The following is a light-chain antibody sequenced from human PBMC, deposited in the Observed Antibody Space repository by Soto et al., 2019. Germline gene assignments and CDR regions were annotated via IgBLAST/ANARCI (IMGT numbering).Light chain of an antibody. CDR3: QNGGADML. V-gene: IGLV4-69*01. Sequence: QPVLTQSPSASASLGASVKLTCTLSSGHSSYAIAWHQQQPEKGPRYLMKLNSDGSHSKGDGIPYRFSGSSSEAERYLTISSLQSEDESDYYCQNGGADMLFGGGTKLTVL. J-gene: IGLJ2*01. CDR1: SGHSSYA. CDR2: LNSDGSH.